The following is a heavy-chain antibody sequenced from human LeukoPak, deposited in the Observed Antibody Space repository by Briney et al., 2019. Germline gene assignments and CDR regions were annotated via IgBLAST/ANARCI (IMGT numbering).Heavy chain of an antibody. CDR2: ISTFNGYT. Sequence: ASVRVSCKPSGYIFTSNSITWVRQASGQQLEWMGWISTFNGYTKYAQNLQGRITMTRDTSTRTVYLEMRNLRSDDTAVYFCARGDFYYDLWGQGILVVVSS. V-gene: IGHV1-18*04. CDR3: ARGDFYYDL. CDR1: GYIFTSNS. D-gene: IGHD3-16*01. J-gene: IGHJ4*02.